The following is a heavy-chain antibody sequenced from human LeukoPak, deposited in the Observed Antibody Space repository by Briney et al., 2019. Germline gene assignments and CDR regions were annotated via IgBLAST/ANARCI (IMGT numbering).Heavy chain of an antibody. V-gene: IGHV3-23*01. CDR2: ISGSGGST. CDR3: AKDSNRGVWGSNRSYDY. D-gene: IGHD3-16*01. J-gene: IGHJ4*02. CDR1: GFTFSSYD. Sequence: GGSLRLSCAASGFTFSSYDMSWVRQAPGKGLEWVSAISGSGGSTSYADSVKGRFTISRDNSKNTLYLQMNSLRAEDTAVYYCAKDSNRGVWGSNRSYDYWGQGTLVTVSS.